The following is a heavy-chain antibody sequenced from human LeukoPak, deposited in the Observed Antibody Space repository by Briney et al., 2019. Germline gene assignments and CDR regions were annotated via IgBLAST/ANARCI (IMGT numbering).Heavy chain of an antibody. CDR2: ISGSGGST. CDR3: ARRDMSSWYFDY. V-gene: IGHV3-23*01. Sequence: GGSLRLSCAASGFTFSSYAMSWVRQAPGKGLEWVSAISGSGGSTYYADSVKGRFTISRDNSKNTLYLQMNSLRAEDTAVYYCARRDMSSWYFDYWGQGTLVTVSS. D-gene: IGHD6-13*01. J-gene: IGHJ4*02. CDR1: GFTFSSYA.